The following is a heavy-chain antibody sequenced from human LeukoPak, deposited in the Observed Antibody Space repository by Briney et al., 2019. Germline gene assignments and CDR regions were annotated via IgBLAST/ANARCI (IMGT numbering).Heavy chain of an antibody. CDR1: GGSINNYY. Sequence: PSETLSLTCTVSGGSINNYYWSWIRQPAGKGLEWIGRIYSSGNTNYNPSLKGRVTMSVDTSNNHFSLKLTSVTAADTAVYYCARSGGSSSYTAFDYWGQGTLVTVSS. CDR2: IYSSGNT. CDR3: ARSGGSSSYTAFDY. J-gene: IGHJ4*02. D-gene: IGHD3-3*01. V-gene: IGHV4-4*07.